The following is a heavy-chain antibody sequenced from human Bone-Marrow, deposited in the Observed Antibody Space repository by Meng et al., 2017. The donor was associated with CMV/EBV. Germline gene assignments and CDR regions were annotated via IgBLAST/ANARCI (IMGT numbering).Heavy chain of an antibody. D-gene: IGHD6-13*01. CDR1: GFTFSRYW. CDR2: ISSSGSTI. CDR3: ARRIAAVGTAYYYYGMDV. J-gene: IGHJ6*02. V-gene: IGHV3-48*04. Sequence: GESLKISCAASGFTFSRYWMSWVRQAPGKGLEWVSYISSSGSTIYYADSVKGRFTISRDNAKNSLYLQMNSLRAEDTAVYYCARRIAAVGTAYYYYGMDVWGQGTTVTFSS.